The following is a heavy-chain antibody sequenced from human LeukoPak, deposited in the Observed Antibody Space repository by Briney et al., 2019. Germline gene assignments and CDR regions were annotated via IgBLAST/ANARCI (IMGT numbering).Heavy chain of an antibody. J-gene: IGHJ4*02. Sequence: GGSLRLSCAASGFTFTEYCIHWVRQAPGKGLEWVSYISSSSSTIYYADSVKGRFTISRDNAKNSLYLQMNSLRAEDTAVYYCARGRPSYSLDYWGQGTLVTVSS. D-gene: IGHD4-11*01. V-gene: IGHV3-48*01. CDR1: GFTFTEYC. CDR2: ISSSSSTI. CDR3: ARGRPSYSLDY.